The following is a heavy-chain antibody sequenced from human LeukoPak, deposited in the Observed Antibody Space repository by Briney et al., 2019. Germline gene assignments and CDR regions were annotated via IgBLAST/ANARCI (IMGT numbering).Heavy chain of an antibody. V-gene: IGHV1-46*01. CDR2: INPSGGST. Sequence: ASVKASCKSSGYIFTSYYMHWVRQAPAEGLEWMGIINPSGGSTTYAQKFQGRVTMTRDMSTSTVYMDLSSLRSEDTVVYYCARGDYTDVWGKGTTVTVSS. CDR3: ARGDYTDV. J-gene: IGHJ6*03. CDR1: GYIFTSYY.